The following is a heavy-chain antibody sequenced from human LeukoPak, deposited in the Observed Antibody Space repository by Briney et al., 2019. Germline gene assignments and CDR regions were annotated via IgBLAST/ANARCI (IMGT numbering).Heavy chain of an antibody. CDR1: GFTFRDYY. CDR2: ISTGGRTI. Sequence: GGSLRLSCAASGFTFRDYYMFWIRQAPGKGLEWVSYISTGGRTIYYADSVKGRFTISRDNAKNSLYLQMNSLRAEDTAVYYCARDVEGCTSCYGFDYWGQGTLVTVSS. V-gene: IGHV3-11*01. J-gene: IGHJ4*02. D-gene: IGHD2-2*01. CDR3: ARDVEGCTSCYGFDY.